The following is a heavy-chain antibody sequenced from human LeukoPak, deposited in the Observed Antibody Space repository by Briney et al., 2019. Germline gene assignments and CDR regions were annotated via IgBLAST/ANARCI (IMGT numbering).Heavy chain of an antibody. D-gene: IGHD6-13*01. Sequence: PSETLSLTCIVSGGSISSCYWSWIRQPPGKGLEWIGYIYYTGSTNYNPSLKSRVTISVDTSKNQFSLKLSSVTAADMAVYYCARDAYSSSEVDWFDPWGQGTLVTVSS. CDR3: ARDAYSSSEVDWFDP. V-gene: IGHV4-59*01. J-gene: IGHJ5*02. CDR2: IYYTGST. CDR1: GGSISSCY.